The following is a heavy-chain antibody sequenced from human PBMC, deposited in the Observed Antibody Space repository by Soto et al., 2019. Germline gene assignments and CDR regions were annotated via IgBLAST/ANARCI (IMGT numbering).Heavy chain of an antibody. J-gene: IGHJ4*02. D-gene: IGHD3-22*01. CDR3: ARRPWLSGYYDY. V-gene: IGHV5-10-1*01. CDR1: GYSFTRKW. Sequence: ESVKMSFKASGYSFTRKWISWVRQIPGKGLEWMGRIDPTDSYTNYSPSFQGHVTISVDKSSSTAYVQWSSLKASDTAMYYCARRPWLSGYYDYWGQGTLVNVSS. CDR2: IDPTDSYT.